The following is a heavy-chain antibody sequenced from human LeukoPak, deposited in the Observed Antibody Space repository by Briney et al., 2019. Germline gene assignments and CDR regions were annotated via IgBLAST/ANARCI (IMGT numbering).Heavy chain of an antibody. CDR2: ISSSGSTI. CDR1: GFTFSSYE. CDR3: ARGGSMYYYDSSGYPY. V-gene: IGHV3-48*03. Sequence: PGGSLRLSCAASGFTFSSYEMNWVRQAPGKGLEWVSYISSSGSTIYYADSVKGRFTISRDNAKNSLYLQMNSLRAEDTAVYYCARGGSMYYYDSSGYPYWGQGTLVTVSS. J-gene: IGHJ4*02. D-gene: IGHD3-22*01.